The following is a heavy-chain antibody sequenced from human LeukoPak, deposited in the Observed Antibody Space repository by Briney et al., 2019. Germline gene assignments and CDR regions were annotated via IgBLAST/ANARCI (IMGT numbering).Heavy chain of an antibody. D-gene: IGHD3-22*01. V-gene: IGHV3-48*03. Sequence: GGSLRLSCVASGFTFSSSELNWVRQAPGKGLEWVSYISSSGSNMYYADSVNGRFTISRNNAKKSLYLHMNSLRAEDTAVYYCAMGGRRYDSSGYYDYWGQGTLVTVSS. J-gene: IGHJ4*02. CDR1: GFTFSSSE. CDR3: AMGGRRYDSSGYYDY. CDR2: ISSSGSNM.